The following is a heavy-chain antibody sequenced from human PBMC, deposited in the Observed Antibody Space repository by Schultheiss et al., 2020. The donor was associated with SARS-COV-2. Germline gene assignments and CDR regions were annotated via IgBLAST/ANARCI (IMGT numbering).Heavy chain of an antibody. D-gene: IGHD3-9*01. Sequence: GGSLRLSCAASGFTFNSYEINWVRQAPGKGLEWVAYISGSGNTIYYADSVKGRFTLSRDNAKKSVYLQMNSLRAEDTAVYYCANDILTGFDAFDIWGQGTMVTVSS. CDR1: GFTFNSYE. CDR3: ANDILTGFDAFDI. V-gene: IGHV3-48*03. J-gene: IGHJ3*02. CDR2: ISGSGNTI.